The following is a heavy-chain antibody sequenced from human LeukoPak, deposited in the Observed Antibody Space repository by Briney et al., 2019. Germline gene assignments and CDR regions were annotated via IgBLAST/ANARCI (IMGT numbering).Heavy chain of an antibody. CDR3: AKDTYDSSGYYLYYFDY. CDR2: ISGSGGST. J-gene: IGHJ4*02. Sequence: GGSLRLSCAASGFTFSSCAMSWVRQAPGKGLEWVSAISGSGGSTYYADSVKGRFTISRDNSKNTLYLQMNSLRAEDTAVYYCAKDTYDSSGYYLYYFDYWGQGTLVTVSS. V-gene: IGHV3-23*01. CDR1: GFTFSSCA. D-gene: IGHD3-22*01.